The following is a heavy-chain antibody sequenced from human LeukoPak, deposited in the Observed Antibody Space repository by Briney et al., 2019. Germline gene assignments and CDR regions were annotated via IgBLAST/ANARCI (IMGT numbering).Heavy chain of an antibody. CDR1: GFTFSSYS. V-gene: IGHV3-30*02. CDR2: IRYNGNNK. D-gene: IGHD2-21*01. Sequence: GGSLRLSCAASGFTFSSYSMNWVRQAPGKGLEWVAFIRYNGNNKYYADSVKGRFTISRDNSKNTLYLQMNSLRAEDTAVYYCAKVPDEVVLVVIGMPGYWGQGTLVTVSS. J-gene: IGHJ4*02. CDR3: AKVPDEVVLVVIGMPGY.